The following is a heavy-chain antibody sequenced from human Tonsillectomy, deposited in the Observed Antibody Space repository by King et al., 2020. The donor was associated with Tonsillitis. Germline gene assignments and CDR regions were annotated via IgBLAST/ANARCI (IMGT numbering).Heavy chain of an antibody. V-gene: IGHV4-30-4*01. D-gene: IGHD3-9*01. CDR3: AREYYDILTGYYTSDY. CDR1: GGSISSGDYY. CDR2: IYYSGST. Sequence: VQLQESGPGLVKPSQTLSLTCTVSGGSISSGDYYWSWIRQPPGKGLEWIGYIYYSGSTYYNPSLKSRDTISVDTSKNQFSLKLSSVTAADTAVYYCAREYYDILTGYYTSDYWGQGTLVTVSS. J-gene: IGHJ4*02.